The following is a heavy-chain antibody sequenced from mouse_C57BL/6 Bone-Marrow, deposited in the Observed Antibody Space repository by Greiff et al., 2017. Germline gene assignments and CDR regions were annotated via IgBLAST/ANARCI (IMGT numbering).Heavy chain of an antibody. J-gene: IGHJ3*01. Sequence: QVQLQQPGAELVRPGTSVKLSCKASGYTFTSYWMHWVKQRPGQGLAWIGVIDPSDSSTNYNQKFKGKATLTVDTSSSTAYMQLSSLTSEYSAVYYCASVAYWGQGTLVTVSA. CDR1: GYTFTSYW. V-gene: IGHV1-59*01. CDR2: IDPSDSST. CDR3: ASVAY.